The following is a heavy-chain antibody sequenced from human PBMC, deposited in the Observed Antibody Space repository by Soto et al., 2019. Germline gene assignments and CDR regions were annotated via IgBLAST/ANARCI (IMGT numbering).Heavy chain of an antibody. CDR3: ASPITVFGVFFL. J-gene: IGHJ4*02. V-gene: IGHV4-59*01. Sequence: PSETLSLTCAVSGGSISSYYWSWIRQPPGKGLEWIGYIYYSGSTNYNPSLKSRVTISVDTSKNQFSLKLSSVTAADTAMYYCASPITVFGVFFLWGQGTLVTVSS. CDR2: IYYSGST. CDR1: GGSISSYY. D-gene: IGHD3-3*01.